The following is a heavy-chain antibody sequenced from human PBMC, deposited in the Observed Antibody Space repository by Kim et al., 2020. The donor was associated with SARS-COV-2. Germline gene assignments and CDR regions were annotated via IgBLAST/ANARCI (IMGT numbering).Heavy chain of an antibody. J-gene: IGHJ5*02. V-gene: IGHV4-34*01. Sequence: STNYNPSLQRRVTISVDTSKNQFSLKLSSVTAADTAVYYCAGTQGDWFDPWGQGTLVTVSS. CDR3: AGTQGDWFDP. D-gene: IGHD3-16*01. CDR2: ST.